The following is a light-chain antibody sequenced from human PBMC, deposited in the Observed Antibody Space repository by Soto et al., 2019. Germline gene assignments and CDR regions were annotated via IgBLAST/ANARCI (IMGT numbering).Light chain of an antibody. CDR1: QTVGSY. Sequence: EIVLTHSPATLSLSSGERATLSCRASQTVGSYLAWFRQTPGQTPRLLIYGASSRATGIPDRFSGSGSGTDFTLTISRLEPEDFAVYYCQQYGSSPITFGQGTRLEIK. V-gene: IGKV3-20*01. J-gene: IGKJ5*01. CDR2: GAS. CDR3: QQYGSSPIT.